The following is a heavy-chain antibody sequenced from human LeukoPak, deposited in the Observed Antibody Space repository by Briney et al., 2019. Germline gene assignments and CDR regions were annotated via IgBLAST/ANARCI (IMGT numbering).Heavy chain of an antibody. Sequence: SETLSLTCTVSGGSISSGSYYWSWIRQPAGKGLEWIVRIYTSGSTNYNRSLKSRVTISVDTSKNQFSLKLSSVTAADTAVYYCARALYCSGGSCYPWNAFDIWGQGTMVTVSS. V-gene: IGHV4-61*02. CDR1: GGSISSGSYY. CDR3: ARALYCSGGSCYPWNAFDI. CDR2: IYTSGST. J-gene: IGHJ3*02. D-gene: IGHD2-15*01.